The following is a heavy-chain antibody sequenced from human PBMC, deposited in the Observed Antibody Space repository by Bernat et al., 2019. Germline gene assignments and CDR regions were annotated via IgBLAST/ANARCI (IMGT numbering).Heavy chain of an antibody. V-gene: IGHV3-30*01. J-gene: IGHJ4*02. CDR1: GFTFSSYA. D-gene: IGHD5-24*01. CDR2: ISYDGSNK. CDR3: ARGDGAGWLIGSWVGGSGYLDY. Sequence: QVQLVESGGGVVRPGRSLRVSCAASGFTFSSYAMHWVRQAPGKGLEWVAVISYDGSNKYYADSVKGRFAISRDNSKDTLYLQINSLRAEDTAVYYCARGDGAGWLIGSWVGGSGYLDYWGQGTLVTVSS.